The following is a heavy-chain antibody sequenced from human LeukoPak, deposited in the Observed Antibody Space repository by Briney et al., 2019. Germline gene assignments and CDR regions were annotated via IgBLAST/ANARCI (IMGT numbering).Heavy chain of an antibody. CDR2: ISSSGSTI. J-gene: IGHJ4*02. CDR1: GFTFSSYS. Sequence: GGSLRLSCAASGFTFSSYSMNWVRQAPGKGLEWVSYISSSGSTIYYADSVKGRFTISRDNAKNTLYLQMSSLRAEDTAVYYCARSGTTYDYWGQGTLVTVSS. V-gene: IGHV3-48*04. D-gene: IGHD3-3*01. CDR3: ARSGTTYDY.